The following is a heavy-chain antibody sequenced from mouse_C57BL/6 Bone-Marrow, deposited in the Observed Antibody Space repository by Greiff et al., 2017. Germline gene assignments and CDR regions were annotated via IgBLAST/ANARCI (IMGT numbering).Heavy chain of an antibody. CDR2: ISSGGDYI. J-gene: IGHJ2*01. CDR3: TRGRLRYYFDY. V-gene: IGHV5-9-1*02. Sequence: EVQLVESEGGLVQPGGSLKLSCAASGFTFSSYAMSWVRQTPEKRLEWVAYISSGGDYIYYADTVKGRFTISRDNARNTLYLQMSSLKSEDTAMYYCTRGRLRYYFDYWGQGTTLTVSS. CDR1: GFTFSSYA. D-gene: IGHD1-1*01.